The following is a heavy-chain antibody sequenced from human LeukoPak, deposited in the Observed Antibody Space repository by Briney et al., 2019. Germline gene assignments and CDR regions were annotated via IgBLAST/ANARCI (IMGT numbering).Heavy chain of an antibody. Sequence: PSETLSLTCTVSGGSISSSSYYWGWIRQPPGKGLEWIGSIYYSGSTYYNPSLKSRATISVYTSKNQFSLKLSSVTAADTAVYYCASPTPGYSSSWYYFDYWGQGTLVTVSS. V-gene: IGHV4-39*01. D-gene: IGHD6-13*01. CDR3: ASPTPGYSSSWYYFDY. CDR1: GGSISSSSYY. CDR2: IYYSGST. J-gene: IGHJ4*02.